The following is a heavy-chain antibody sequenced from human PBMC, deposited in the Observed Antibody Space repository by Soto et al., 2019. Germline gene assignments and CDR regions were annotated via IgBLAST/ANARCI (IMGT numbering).Heavy chain of an antibody. J-gene: IGHJ4*02. V-gene: IGHV3-53*01. Sequence: PXVSLGLSFEASGFTFSDNYMSWVRQAPGKGLEWVSVIYAGGSIYYVGSVKGRFTISRDNYRNTLYLQMNSLKTEDTAVYYCTTVNPYKYDSRGHYYWGQGTLVTVSS. CDR3: TTVNPYKYDSRGHYY. CDR1: GFTFSDNY. CDR2: IYAGGSI. D-gene: IGHD3-22*01.